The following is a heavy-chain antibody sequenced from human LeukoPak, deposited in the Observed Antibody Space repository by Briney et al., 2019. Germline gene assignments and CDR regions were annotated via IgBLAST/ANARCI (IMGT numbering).Heavy chain of an antibody. CDR1: GYTFTGYY. D-gene: IGHD3-10*02. CDR3: AGTTIGGVGPYYYYYMDV. CDR2: INPNSGGT. Sequence: ASVKVSCKASGYTFTGYYMHWVRQAPGQGLEWMGWINPNSGGTNYAQKFQGRVTMTRDTSISTAYMELSRLRSDDTAVYYCAGTTIGGVGPYYYYYMDVWGKGTTVTVSS. V-gene: IGHV1-2*02. J-gene: IGHJ6*03.